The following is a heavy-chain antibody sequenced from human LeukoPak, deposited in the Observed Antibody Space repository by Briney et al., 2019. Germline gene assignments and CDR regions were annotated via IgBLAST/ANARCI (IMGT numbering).Heavy chain of an antibody. V-gene: IGHV4-34*01. Sequence: SSETLSLTCAVHGGSFSGYYWSWIRQPPGKGLEWIGEINHSGSTNYNPSLKSRVTITVDTSKNQFSLKLSSVTAADTAVYYCARTWQGQLSPFDYWGQGTLVTVSS. D-gene: IGHD6-13*01. CDR2: INHSGST. CDR1: GGSFSGYY. CDR3: ARTWQGQLSPFDY. J-gene: IGHJ4*02.